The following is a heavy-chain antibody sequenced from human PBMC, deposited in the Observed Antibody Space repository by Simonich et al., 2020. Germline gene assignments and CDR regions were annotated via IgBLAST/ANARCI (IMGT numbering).Heavy chain of an antibody. D-gene: IGHD7-27*01. Sequence: EVQLVESGGGLVQPGGSLRLSCAASGFTFSSYWMSWVRQAPGKGLEWVANIKQDGSEKYYVDSVKGRFTIARENAKNSLYLQRNSRRAEDTAVYYCARDGLGTAYYYYMDVWGKGTTVTVSS. CDR3: ARDGLGTAYYYYMDV. V-gene: IGHV3-7*01. CDR2: IKQDGSEK. J-gene: IGHJ6*03. CDR1: GFTFSSYW.